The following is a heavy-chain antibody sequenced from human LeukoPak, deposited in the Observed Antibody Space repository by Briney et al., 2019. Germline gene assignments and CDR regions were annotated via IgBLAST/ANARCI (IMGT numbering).Heavy chain of an antibody. D-gene: IGHD5-18*01. CDR3: ATFRGYNYGYNDY. Sequence: SETLSLTCTVSGGSISSRNYYWGWIRQPPGKGLEWIGSMYYSGSTYYNPSLKSRVTITVDTSKNQFSLKLTSVTAADTAVYYCATFRGYNYGYNDYWGQGTLVTVSS. CDR1: GGSISSRNYY. V-gene: IGHV4-39*01. J-gene: IGHJ4*02. CDR2: MYYSGST.